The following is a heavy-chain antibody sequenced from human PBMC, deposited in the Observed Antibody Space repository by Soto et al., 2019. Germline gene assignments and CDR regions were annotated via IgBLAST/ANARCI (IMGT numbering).Heavy chain of an antibody. CDR1: GGSISSSNW. D-gene: IGHD5-18*01. Sequence: XATLSLTCAVSGGSISSSNWWSCVRQPPGKGLEWIGEIYHSGSTNYNPSLKSRVTISVDKSKNQFSLKLSSVTAADTAVYYCASFLAGYPKYYFDYWGQGTLVTVSS. CDR3: ASFLAGYPKYYFDY. J-gene: IGHJ4*02. V-gene: IGHV4-4*02. CDR2: IYHSGST.